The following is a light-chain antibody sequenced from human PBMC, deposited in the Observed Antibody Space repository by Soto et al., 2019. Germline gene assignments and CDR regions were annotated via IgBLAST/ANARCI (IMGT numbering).Light chain of an antibody. Sequence: QSALTQPASVSGSPGQSITISCSETSSDVGGYNFVSWYQQHPGKVPKLMIFDVNRRPSGVSDRFSGSKSGNTASLTISGLQSEDEGDHYCCSYTSSSTHVFGSGTKVTVL. J-gene: IGLJ1*01. V-gene: IGLV2-14*03. CDR1: SSDVGGYNF. CDR3: CSYTSSSTHV. CDR2: DVN.